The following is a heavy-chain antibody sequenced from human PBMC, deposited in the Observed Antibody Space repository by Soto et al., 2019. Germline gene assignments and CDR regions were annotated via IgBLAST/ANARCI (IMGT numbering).Heavy chain of an antibody. CDR1: GGSISSYY. CDR2: IYYSGST. CDR3: ARLGTGYYYYYYMDV. J-gene: IGHJ6*03. D-gene: IGHD1-1*01. V-gene: IGHV4-59*08. Sequence: SETLSLTCTVSGGSISSYYWSWIRQPPGKGPEWIGYIYYSGSTNYNPSLKSRVTISVDTSKNQFSLKLSSVTAADTAVYYCARLGTGYYYYYYMDVWGKGTTVTVSS.